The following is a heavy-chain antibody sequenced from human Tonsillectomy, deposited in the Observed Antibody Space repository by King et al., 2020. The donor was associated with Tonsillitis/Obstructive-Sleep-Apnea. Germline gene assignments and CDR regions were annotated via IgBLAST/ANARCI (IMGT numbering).Heavy chain of an antibody. CDR3: ARVLVFGVVITRSFDY. CDR1: GFTVSSNY. Sequence: VQLVESGGGLIQPGGSLRLSCAASGFTVSSNYMSWVRQAPGKGLEWVSVIYSGGSTYYADSVKGRFTISRDNSKNTLYLQMNSLRAEDTAVYYCARVLVFGVVITRSFDYWGQGTLVTVS. J-gene: IGHJ4*02. CDR2: IYSGGST. D-gene: IGHD3-3*01. V-gene: IGHV3-53*01.